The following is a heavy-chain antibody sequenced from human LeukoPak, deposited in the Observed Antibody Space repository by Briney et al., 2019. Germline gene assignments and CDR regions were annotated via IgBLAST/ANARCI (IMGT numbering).Heavy chain of an antibody. J-gene: IGHJ4*02. CDR2: ISWNSGSI. CDR3: AKDISSRGVLDY. D-gene: IGHD3-10*01. Sequence: GGSLRLSCAASGFTFDDYAMHWVRQAPGKGLEWVSGISWNSGSIGYADSVKGRFTISRDNAKNSLYLQMNSLRAEDTALYYCAKDISSRGVLDYWGQGTLVTVSS. CDR1: GFTFDDYA. V-gene: IGHV3-9*01.